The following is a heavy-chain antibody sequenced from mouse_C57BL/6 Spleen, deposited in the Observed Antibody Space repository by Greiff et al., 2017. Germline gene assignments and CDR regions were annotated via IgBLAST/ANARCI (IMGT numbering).Heavy chain of an antibody. CDR2: IYPGSGNT. Sequence: QVQLKESGAELVRPGASVKLSCKASGYTFTDYYINWVKQRPGQGLEWIARIYPGSGNTYYNEKFKGKATLTAEKSSSTAYMQLSSLTSEDSAVYFCARSDYGSSFYYWGQGTTLTVSS. CDR3: ARSDYGSSFYY. D-gene: IGHD1-1*01. V-gene: IGHV1-76*01. J-gene: IGHJ2*01. CDR1: GYTFTDYY.